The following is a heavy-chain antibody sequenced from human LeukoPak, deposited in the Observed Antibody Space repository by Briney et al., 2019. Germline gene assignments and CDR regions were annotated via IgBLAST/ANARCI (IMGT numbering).Heavy chain of an antibody. J-gene: IGHJ4*02. Sequence: GGSLRLSCAASGFTFSSYAMSWVRQAPGKGLEWVSAISGSGGSTYYADSVKGRFTISRDNSKNTLYLQMNSLRAEDTAVYYCAKDLPLRGCGGDCFIFDYWGQGTLVTVSS. V-gene: IGHV3-23*01. CDR2: ISGSGGST. D-gene: IGHD2-21*02. CDR1: GFTFSSYA. CDR3: AKDLPLRGCGGDCFIFDY.